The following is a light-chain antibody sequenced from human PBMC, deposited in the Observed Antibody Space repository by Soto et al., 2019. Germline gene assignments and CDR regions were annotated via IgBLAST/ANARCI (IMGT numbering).Light chain of an antibody. CDR1: QSVSSSQ. CDR3: QLYGSSPPWT. V-gene: IGKV3-20*01. J-gene: IGKJ1*01. Sequence: EIVLTQSPGTLSLSPGERATLSCRASQSVSSSQLAWYQQKPGQAPRLLIYDASTRATGIPDRFSGSGSGTDFTITISRLEPEDFAVYHCQLYGSSPPWTFDQGTKVEI. CDR2: DAS.